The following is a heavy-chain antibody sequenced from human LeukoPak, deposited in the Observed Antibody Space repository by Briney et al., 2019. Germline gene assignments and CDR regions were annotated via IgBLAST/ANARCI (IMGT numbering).Heavy chain of an antibody. D-gene: IGHD6-13*01. Sequence: GASVKVSCKASGYTFTSYAMHWVRQAPGQRLEWMGWINAGNGNTKYSQKFQGRVTITRDTSASTAYMELSSLRSEDTAVYYCAREALPWYSSSWYWFDPWGQGTLVTVSS. CDR2: INAGNGNT. J-gene: IGHJ5*02. CDR1: GYTFTSYA. V-gene: IGHV1-3*01. CDR3: AREALPWYSSSWYWFDP.